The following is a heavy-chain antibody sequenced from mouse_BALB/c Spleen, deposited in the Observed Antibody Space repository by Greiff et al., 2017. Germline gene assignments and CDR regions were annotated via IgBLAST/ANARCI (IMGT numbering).Heavy chain of an antibody. V-gene: IGHV14-3*02. J-gene: IGHJ4*01. CDR3: ALSYYRYDDAMDY. Sequence: VQLKESGAELVKPGASVKLSCTASGFNIKDTYMHWVKQRPEQGLEWIGRIDPANGNTKYDPKFQGKATITADTSSNTAYLQLSSLTSEDTAVYYCALSYYRYDDAMDYWGQGTSVTVSS. CDR1: GFNIKDTY. D-gene: IGHD2-14*01. CDR2: IDPANGNT.